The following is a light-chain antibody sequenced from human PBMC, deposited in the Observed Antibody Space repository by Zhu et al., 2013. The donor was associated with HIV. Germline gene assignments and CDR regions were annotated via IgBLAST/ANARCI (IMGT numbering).Light chain of an antibody. J-gene: IGKJ4*01. CDR2: GAS. CDR1: QTISSDF. Sequence: DIVLTQSPGTLSLSPGDRATLSCRASQTISSDFLAWYQQKPGQAPRLLIYGASNRATGIPDRFSGSGSGTDFTLSISRLDPEDFAVYYCQQNDSSSLTFGGGTTVEI. CDR3: QQNDSSSLT. V-gene: IGKV3-20*01.